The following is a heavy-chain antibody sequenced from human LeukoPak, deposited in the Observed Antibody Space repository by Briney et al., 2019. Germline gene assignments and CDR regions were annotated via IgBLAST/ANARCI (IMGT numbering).Heavy chain of an antibody. CDR3: ARGTFSSGYYYMDV. D-gene: IGHD3-3*01. CDR2: IYYSGST. J-gene: IGHJ6*03. V-gene: IGHV4-59*11. CDR1: GGSISSHY. Sequence: SETLSLTCTVSGGSISSHYWSWIRQPPGKGLEWIGYIYYSGSTNYNPSLKSRVTISVDTSKNQFSLKLSSVTAADTAVYYCARGTFSSGYYYMDVWGKGTTVTVSS.